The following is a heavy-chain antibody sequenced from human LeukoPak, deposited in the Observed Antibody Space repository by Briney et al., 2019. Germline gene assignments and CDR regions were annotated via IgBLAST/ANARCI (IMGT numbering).Heavy chain of an antibody. CDR2: ISGSGGST. CDR1: GFTFSSYA. Sequence: GGSLRLSCAASGFTFSSYAMSWVRQAPGKGLEWVSAISGSGGSTYYADSVKGRFTISGDNSKNTLYLQMNSLRAEDTAVYYCARRLYFDWYLFDYWGQGTLVTVSS. J-gene: IGHJ4*02. D-gene: IGHD3-9*01. V-gene: IGHV3-23*01. CDR3: ARRLYFDWYLFDY.